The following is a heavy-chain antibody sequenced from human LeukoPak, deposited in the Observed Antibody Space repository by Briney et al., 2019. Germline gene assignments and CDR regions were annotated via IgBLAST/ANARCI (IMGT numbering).Heavy chain of an antibody. CDR3: AREDSSETTALDY. CDR1: GFTVSSYG. Sequence: GRSLRLSCAASGFTVSSYGMHWVRQAPGKGLEWVAVIWYDGSNKYYADSVKGRFTISRDNSKNTLYLQMNSLRAEDTAVYYCAREDSSETTALDYWGQGTLVTVSS. V-gene: IGHV3-33*01. D-gene: IGHD4-11*01. J-gene: IGHJ4*02. CDR2: IWYDGSNK.